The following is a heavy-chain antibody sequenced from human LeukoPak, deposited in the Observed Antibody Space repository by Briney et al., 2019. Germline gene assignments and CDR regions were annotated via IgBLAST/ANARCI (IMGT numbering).Heavy chain of an antibody. D-gene: IGHD5-18*01. Sequence: SETLSLTCTVSGGSISGYYWSWIRQPAGKGLEWIGRIYTSGSTNYNPSLKSRVTMSVDTSKNQFSLKLSSVTPADTAVYYCARGEIQLWYLDYWGQGTLVTVSS. V-gene: IGHV4-4*07. CDR3: ARGEIQLWYLDY. CDR2: IYTSGST. CDR1: GGSISGYY. J-gene: IGHJ4*02.